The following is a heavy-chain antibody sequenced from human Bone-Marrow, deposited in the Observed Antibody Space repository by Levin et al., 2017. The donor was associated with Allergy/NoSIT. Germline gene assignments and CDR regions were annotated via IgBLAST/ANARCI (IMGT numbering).Heavy chain of an antibody. Sequence: TSQTLSLTCNVSGDSISPFYWSWIRQPPRKGLEWIGNIYYSGSTNYSPSLKSRVTISVDMSKNQFSLKLTSVTAADTAMYFCARRSPVGNWFDPWGQGTLVTVSS. CDR1: GDSISPFY. J-gene: IGHJ5*02. CDR3: ARRSPVGNWFDP. V-gene: IGHV4-59*08. D-gene: IGHD4-23*01. CDR2: IYYSGST.